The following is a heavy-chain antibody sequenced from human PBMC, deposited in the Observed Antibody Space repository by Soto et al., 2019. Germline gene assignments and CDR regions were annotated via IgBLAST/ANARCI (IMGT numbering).Heavy chain of an antibody. J-gene: IGHJ4*02. Sequence: QITLKESGPTLVKPTQPLTLTCTFSGFSLTSRPVGVGWVRQPPGKALEWLAFIYWDDDKRYSPSLRSTLTVTNDAPKNQVVLTLTNMDPENTATYYCAHRRNYDGSWNEGVFDYWGQGILVTVSS. V-gene: IGHV2-5*02. D-gene: IGHD3-16*01. CDR2: IYWDDDK. CDR3: AHRRNYDGSWNEGVFDY. CDR1: GFSLTSRPVG.